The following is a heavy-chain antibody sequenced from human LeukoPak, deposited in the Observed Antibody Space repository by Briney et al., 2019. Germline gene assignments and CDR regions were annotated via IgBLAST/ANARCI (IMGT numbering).Heavy chain of an antibody. D-gene: IGHD5-18*01. Sequence: SETLSLTCTVSGGSISSSSYYWGWIRQPPGKGLEWIGEINHSGSTNYNPSLKSRVTISVDTSKNQFSLKLSSVTAADTAVYYCARGGRGYILYYFDYWGQGTLVTVSS. CDR1: GGSISSSSYY. V-gene: IGHV4-39*07. CDR2: INHSGST. CDR3: ARGGRGYILYYFDY. J-gene: IGHJ4*02.